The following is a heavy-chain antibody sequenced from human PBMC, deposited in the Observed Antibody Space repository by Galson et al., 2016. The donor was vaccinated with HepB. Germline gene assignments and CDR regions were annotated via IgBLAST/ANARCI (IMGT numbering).Heavy chain of an antibody. D-gene: IGHD3-3*01. V-gene: IGHV4-4*07. Sequence: ETLSLTCTVSGGSISTYYRSWIRQPAGKGLEWIGRIYSSGTTNYNPSLKSRVTMSVEMSKNQFSLKLSAVTAADTAIYYCARTRKYYDFWSSDWENDAFDIWGQGTMVTVSS. CDR3: ARTRKYYDFWSSDWENDAFDI. J-gene: IGHJ3*02. CDR2: IYSSGTT. CDR1: GGSISTYY.